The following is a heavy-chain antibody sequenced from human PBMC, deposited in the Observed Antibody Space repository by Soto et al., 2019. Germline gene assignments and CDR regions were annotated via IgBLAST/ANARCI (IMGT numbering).Heavy chain of an antibody. D-gene: IGHD3-22*01. CDR2: IYYSGST. Sequence: SETLSLTCTVSGGSISSGGYYWSWIRQHPGKGLEWIGYIYYSGSTYYNPSLKSRVTISVDTSKNQFSLKLSSVTAADTAVYYCARARTYYYDSSGPVFDYWGQGTPVTVYS. V-gene: IGHV4-31*03. J-gene: IGHJ4*02. CDR3: ARARTYYYDSSGPVFDY. CDR1: GGSISSGGYY.